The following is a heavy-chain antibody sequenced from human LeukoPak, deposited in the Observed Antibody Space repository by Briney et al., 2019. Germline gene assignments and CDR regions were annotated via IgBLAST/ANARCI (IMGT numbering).Heavy chain of an antibody. CDR1: GFTFSYHP. CDR2: ISPSGDRT. V-gene: IGHV3-64*02. Sequence: GGSLRLSCAASGFTFSYHPMHWVRQASGRRLEYVSAISPSGDRTWYADSMKGRFTISRDNSKNTMYLQMGSLRPEDMGVYYCARAFRPASDPHDFYDFWGRGTTVTVSS. D-gene: IGHD3/OR15-3a*01. CDR3: ARAFRPASDPHDFYDF. J-gene: IGHJ3*01.